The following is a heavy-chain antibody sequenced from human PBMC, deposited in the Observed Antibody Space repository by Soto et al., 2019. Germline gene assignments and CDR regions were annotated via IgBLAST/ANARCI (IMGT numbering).Heavy chain of an antibody. Sequence: ASVKVSCKASGYTFTGYYMHWVRQAPGQGLEWMGWINPNSGGTSYAQKFQGWVTMTRDTSISTAYMELSRLRSDDTAVYYCARSIAAAGIAWFDPWGQGTLVTVSS. D-gene: IGHD6-13*01. CDR3: ARSIAAAGIAWFDP. V-gene: IGHV1-2*04. J-gene: IGHJ5*02. CDR2: INPNSGGT. CDR1: GYTFTGYY.